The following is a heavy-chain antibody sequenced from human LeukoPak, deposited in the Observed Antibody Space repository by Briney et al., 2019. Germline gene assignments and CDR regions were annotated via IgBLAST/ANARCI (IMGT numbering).Heavy chain of an antibody. CDR3: AAPIAVAGTYHYGMDV. V-gene: IGHV4-34*01. CDR1: GGSFSGYY. D-gene: IGHD6-19*01. CDR2: INHSGST. J-gene: IGHJ6*02. Sequence: PSETLSLTCAVYGGSFSGYYWSWIRQPPGKGLEWIGEINHSGSTNYNPSLKSRVTISVDTAKNQSSLKLSSVTAADTAVYYCAAPIAVAGTYHYGMDVWGQGTTVTVSS.